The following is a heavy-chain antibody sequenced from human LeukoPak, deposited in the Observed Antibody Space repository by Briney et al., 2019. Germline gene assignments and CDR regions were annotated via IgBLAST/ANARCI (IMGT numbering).Heavy chain of an antibody. J-gene: IGHJ6*03. CDR1: GFTFDDYG. CDR3: ARGRRRFGYYYYYMDV. D-gene: IGHD3-16*01. Sequence: GGSLRLSCAASGFTFDDYGMSWVRQAPGKGLEWVSCINWNGGSTGYADSVKGRFTISRDNAKNSLYLQMNSLRAEDTALYYCARGRRRFGYYYYYMDVWGKGTTVTVSS. V-gene: IGHV3-20*04. CDR2: INWNGGST.